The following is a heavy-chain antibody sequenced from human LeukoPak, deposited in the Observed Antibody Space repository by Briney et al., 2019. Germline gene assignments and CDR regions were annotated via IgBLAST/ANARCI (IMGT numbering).Heavy chain of an antibody. CDR2: ISAYNGNT. V-gene: IGHV1-18*01. J-gene: IGHJ6*02. CDR3: ARADIVATMGYYYYGMDV. Sequence: ASVKVSCKASGYTFTSYGISWVRQAHGQGLEWMGWISAYNGNTNYAQKLQGRVTMTTDTSTSTAYMELRSLRSDDTAVYYCARADIVATMGYYYYGMDVWGQGTTVTVSS. CDR1: GYTFTSYG. D-gene: IGHD5-12*01.